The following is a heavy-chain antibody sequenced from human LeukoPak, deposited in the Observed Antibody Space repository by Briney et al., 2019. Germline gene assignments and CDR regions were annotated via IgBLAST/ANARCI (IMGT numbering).Heavy chain of an antibody. CDR3: AEDYGDSPTNFDY. CDR1: GFTFSSYA. Sequence: QPGGSLRLSCAASGFTFSSYAMSWVRQAPGKGLEWVSAISGSGGSTYYADSVKGRFTISRDNSKNTLYLQMNSLRAEDTAVYYCAEDYGDSPTNFDYWGQGTLVTVSS. D-gene: IGHD4-17*01. CDR2: ISGSGGST. V-gene: IGHV3-23*01. J-gene: IGHJ4*02.